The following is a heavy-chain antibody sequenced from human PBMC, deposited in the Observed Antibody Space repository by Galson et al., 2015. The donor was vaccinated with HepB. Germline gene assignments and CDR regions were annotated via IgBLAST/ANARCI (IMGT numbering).Heavy chain of an antibody. D-gene: IGHD3-10*01. J-gene: IGHJ4*02. Sequence: ETLSLTCAVSGDSISPYYWSWIRQPPWKGLEWIGYVYYLGSTTINPSLKSRVTVSVDTSKKQVSLQLRSVTAADTAVYYCARTSYYGRVDYWGQGKMVTVSS. CDR1: GDSISPYY. V-gene: IGHV4-59*01. CDR3: ARTSYYGRVDY. CDR2: VYYLGST.